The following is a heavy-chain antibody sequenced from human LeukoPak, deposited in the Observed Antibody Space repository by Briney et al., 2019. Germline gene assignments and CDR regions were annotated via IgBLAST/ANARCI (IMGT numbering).Heavy chain of an antibody. J-gene: IGHJ4*02. Sequence: GGSLRLSCAASGFTFSSYAMSWVRQAPGKGLEWVSGISGSGGSTYYADSVKGRFTISRDDSKNTLYLQKNSLRAEDTAVYYCAKESYDSSGYPFDYWGQGTLVTVSS. CDR3: AKESYDSSGYPFDY. CDR2: ISGSGGST. CDR1: GFTFSSYA. D-gene: IGHD3-22*01. V-gene: IGHV3-23*01.